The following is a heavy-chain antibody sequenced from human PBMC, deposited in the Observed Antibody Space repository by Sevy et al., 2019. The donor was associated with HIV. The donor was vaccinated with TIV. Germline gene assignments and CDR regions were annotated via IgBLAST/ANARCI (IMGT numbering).Heavy chain of an antibody. V-gene: IGHV1-2*02. J-gene: IGHJ1*01. D-gene: IGHD2-2*02. Sequence: ASLKVSCKASGYTFTGYYMHWVRQAPGQGLEWMGWINPNSGGTNYAQKFQGRVTMTRDTSISTAYMELSRLRSDDTAVYYCARGWGYCSSTSCYTSAWAYFQHWGQGTLVTVSS. CDR1: GYTFTGYY. CDR3: ARGWGYCSSTSCYTSAWAYFQH. CDR2: INPNSGGT.